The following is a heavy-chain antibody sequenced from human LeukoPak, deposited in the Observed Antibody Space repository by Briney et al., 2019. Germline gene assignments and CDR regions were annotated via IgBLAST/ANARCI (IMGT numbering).Heavy chain of an antibody. CDR3: ARDDGFPYYFDY. CDR1: GFTFSSYE. Sequence: PGGSLRLPCAASGFTFSSYEMNWVRQAPGKGLEWVSYISASGRTFYYADSVRGRFTISRDNAQNSLYLLMNSLRAEDTAVYYCARDDGFPYYFDYWGHGTLVTVSS. CDR2: ISASGRTF. J-gene: IGHJ4*01. V-gene: IGHV3-48*03. D-gene: IGHD4-17*01.